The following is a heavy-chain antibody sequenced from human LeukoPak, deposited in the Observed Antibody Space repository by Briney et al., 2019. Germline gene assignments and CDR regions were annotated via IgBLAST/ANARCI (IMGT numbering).Heavy chain of an antibody. V-gene: IGHV3-21*04. CDR2: ISSSSSYI. D-gene: IGHD2/OR15-2a*01. CDR3: ARDLNTGMDV. Sequence: PGGSLRLSCAASGFTFSSYSMNWVRQAPGKGLEWVSSISSSSSYIYYADSVKGRFTISRDNAQNLLYLQMNSLRAEDTAIYYCARDLNTGMDVWGRGTTVTVSS. CDR1: GFTFSSYS. J-gene: IGHJ6*02.